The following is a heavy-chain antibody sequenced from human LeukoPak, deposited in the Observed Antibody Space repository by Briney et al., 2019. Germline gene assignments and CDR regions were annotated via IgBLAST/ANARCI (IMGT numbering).Heavy chain of an antibody. V-gene: IGHV3-48*01. CDR3: AKDQNDIVVGDAFDI. CDR1: GFTFSSYS. D-gene: IGHD2-15*01. J-gene: IGHJ3*02. CDR2: ISSSSSTI. Sequence: GGSLRLSCAASGFTFSSYSMNWVRQAPGKGLECVSYISSSSSTIYYADSVKGRFTISRDNSKNTLYLQMNSLRAEDTAVYYCAKDQNDIVVGDAFDIWGQGTMVTVSS.